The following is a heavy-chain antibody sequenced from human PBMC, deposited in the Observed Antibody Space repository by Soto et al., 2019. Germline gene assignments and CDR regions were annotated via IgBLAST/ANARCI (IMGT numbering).Heavy chain of an antibody. V-gene: IGHV1-18*01. CDR3: ARDLTPALVDH. CDR1: GYTFTSYG. D-gene: IGHD3-9*01. Sequence: QVQLVQSGAEVKRPGASVKVSCKASGYTFTSYGISWVRQAPGQGLEWMGWISAYNGNTNYAQKLQGRVTMTTDTSTSTADMELRTLRPDDTAGYYCARDLTPALVDHWGQGTLVTVSS. J-gene: IGHJ4*02. CDR2: ISAYNGNT.